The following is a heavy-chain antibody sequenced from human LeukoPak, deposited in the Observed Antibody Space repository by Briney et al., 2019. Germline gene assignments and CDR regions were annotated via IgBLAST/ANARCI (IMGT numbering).Heavy chain of an antibody. J-gene: IGHJ4*02. Sequence: PGGSLRLSCAASGFTFSSYRMTWVRQAPGKGLEWVSYISSSSSTIYYADSVKGRFTISRDNAKNSLYLQMNSLRAEDTAVYYCARVSGWYSAYFDYWGQGTLVTVSS. V-gene: IGHV3-48*01. CDR1: GFTFSSYR. CDR2: ISSSSSTI. CDR3: ARVSGWYSAYFDY. D-gene: IGHD6-19*01.